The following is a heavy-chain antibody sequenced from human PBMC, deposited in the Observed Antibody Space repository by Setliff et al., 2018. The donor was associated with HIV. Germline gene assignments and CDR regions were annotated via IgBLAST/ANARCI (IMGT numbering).Heavy chain of an antibody. CDR3: AGPRGDEAFDI. CDR1: GGTSSTHA. V-gene: IGHV1-69*10. J-gene: IGHJ3*02. Sequence: SVKVSCKASGGTSSTHAMNWVRQAPGQGLEWIGQIISILEITDYAQKLQGRVTITADGPTNTFYMELSGLRPDDTAGYYCAGPRGDEAFDIWGQGTMVTVSS. CDR2: IISILEIT. D-gene: IGHD3-10*01.